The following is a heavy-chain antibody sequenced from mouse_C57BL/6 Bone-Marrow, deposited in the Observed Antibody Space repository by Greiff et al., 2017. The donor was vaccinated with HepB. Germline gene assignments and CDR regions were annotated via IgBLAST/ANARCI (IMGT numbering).Heavy chain of an antibody. J-gene: IGHJ3*01. D-gene: IGHD3-2*02. CDR3: ASPDSSGYGFAY. V-gene: IGHV2-2*01. CDR2: IWSGGST. CDR1: GFSLTSYG. Sequence: QVQLQQSGPGLVQPSQSLSITCTVSGFSLTSYGVHWVRQSPGKGLEWLGVIWSGGSTDYNAAFISRLSISKDNSKSQVFFKMNSLQADDTATYYCASPDSSGYGFAYWGQGTLVTVSA.